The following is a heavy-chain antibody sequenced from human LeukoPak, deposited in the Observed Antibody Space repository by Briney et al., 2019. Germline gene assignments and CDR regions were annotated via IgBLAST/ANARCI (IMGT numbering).Heavy chain of an antibody. CDR2: ISYDGSNK. Sequence: PGGSLRLTCAASALTFSSYGMCWVRQAPDKGLEWVAVISYDGSNKYYADSVKGRFTISRDNSKNTLYLQMNSLRAEDTAVYYCAKYGSSSSYYYYYYMDVWGKGTTVTVSS. D-gene: IGHD6-6*01. V-gene: IGHV3-30*18. J-gene: IGHJ6*03. CDR3: AKYGSSSSYYYYYYMDV. CDR1: ALTFSSYG.